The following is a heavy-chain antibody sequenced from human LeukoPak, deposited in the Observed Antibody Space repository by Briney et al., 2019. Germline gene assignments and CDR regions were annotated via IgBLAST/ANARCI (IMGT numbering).Heavy chain of an antibody. J-gene: IGHJ3*02. CDR3: ARAHVAAGLAFDI. CDR2: IGIPGDT. V-gene: IGHV3-13*01. D-gene: IGHD6-25*01. CDR1: GFTFSNYD. Sequence: GGSLRLSCAASGFTFSNYDMHWLRQATGKGLEWVSGIGIPGDTYYPDSVKGRFTISRENAMNSLYLQMNSLRAGDTAVYFCARAHVAAGLAFDIWGQGTMVTVSS.